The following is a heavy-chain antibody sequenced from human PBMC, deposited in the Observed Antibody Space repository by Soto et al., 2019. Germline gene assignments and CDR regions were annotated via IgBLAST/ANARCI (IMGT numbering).Heavy chain of an antibody. Sequence: GGSLRLSCAASGFTVSSNYMSWVRQAPRKGLEWVSVIYSGGSTYYADSVKGRFTISRDNSKNTLYLQMNSLRAEDTAVYYCARDTISRGDAFDIWGQGTMVTVSS. V-gene: IGHV3-66*01. CDR3: ARDTISRGDAFDI. CDR2: IYSGGST. J-gene: IGHJ3*02. CDR1: GFTVSSNY. D-gene: IGHD3-3*02.